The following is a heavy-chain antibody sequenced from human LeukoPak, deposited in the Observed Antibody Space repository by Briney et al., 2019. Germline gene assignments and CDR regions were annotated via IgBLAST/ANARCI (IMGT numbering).Heavy chain of an antibody. CDR3: AYDSSNGAFDI. J-gene: IGHJ3*02. Sequence: PSETLSLTCAVSGGSISSGGYSWSWIRQPPGKGLEWIGYIYHSGSTYYNPSLKSRVTISVDKSKNQFSLNLSSVTAADTALYYCAYDSSNGAFDIWGQGTMVTVSS. D-gene: IGHD3-3*01. CDR1: GGSISSGGYS. V-gene: IGHV4-30-2*01. CDR2: IYHSGST.